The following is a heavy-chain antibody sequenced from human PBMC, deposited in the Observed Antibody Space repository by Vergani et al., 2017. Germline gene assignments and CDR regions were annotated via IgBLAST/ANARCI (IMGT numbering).Heavy chain of an antibody. V-gene: IGHV4-59*01. CDR3: ARQRGPRGHWFDP. J-gene: IGHJ5*02. CDR1: GGPISSYY. D-gene: IGHD3-10*01. CDR2: IYYSGST. Sequence: QVQLQESGPRLVKPSEALSLPRTVSGGPISSYYWSWIRQPPGKGLEWIGYIYYSGSTNYNPSLKSRVTISVDTSKNPFSLKLSSVTAAGTAVYYCARQRGPRGHWFDPWGQGTLVTVSS.